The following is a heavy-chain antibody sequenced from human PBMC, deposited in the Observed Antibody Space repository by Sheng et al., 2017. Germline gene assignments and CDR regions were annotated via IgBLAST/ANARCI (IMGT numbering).Heavy chain of an antibody. CDR1: GFTFSSYA. CDR3: AKDPTHSDYLNYYDRENWYFDL. Sequence: EVQLLESGGGLVQPGGSLRLSCAASGFTFSSYAMSWVRQAPGKGLEWVSAISGSGGSTYYADSVKGRFTISRDNSKNTLYLQMNSLRAEDTAVYYCAKDPTHSDYLNYYDRENWYFDLWGRG. J-gene: IGHJ2*01. CDR2: ISGSGGST. D-gene: IGHD3-22*01. V-gene: IGHV3-23*01.